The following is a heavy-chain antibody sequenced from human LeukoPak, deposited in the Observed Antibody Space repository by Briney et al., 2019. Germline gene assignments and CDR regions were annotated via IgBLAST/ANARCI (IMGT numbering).Heavy chain of an antibody. J-gene: IGHJ4*02. CDR1: GGSISSYY. D-gene: IGHD5-24*01. V-gene: IGHV4-59*08. CDR3: AGGLVDGYIYFDY. Sequence: PSETLSLTCTVSGGSISSYYWSWIRQPPGKGLEWIGYIYYSGSTNYNPSLKSRVTISVDTSKNQFSLKLSSVTAADTAVYYCAGGLVDGYIYFDYWGQGTLVTVSS. CDR2: IYYSGST.